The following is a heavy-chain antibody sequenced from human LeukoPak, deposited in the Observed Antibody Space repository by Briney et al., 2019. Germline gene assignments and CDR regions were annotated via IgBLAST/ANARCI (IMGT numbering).Heavy chain of an antibody. CDR1: GFTFSSYS. J-gene: IGHJ4*02. CDR3: ARSRDGYRPEFDY. V-gene: IGHV3-21*01. Sequence: GGSLRLPCAASGFTFSSYSMKWVRQAPGKGLEWVSSISSSSSYIYYADSVKGRFTISRDNAKNSLYLQMNSLRAEDTAVYYCARSRDGYRPEFDYWGQGTLVTVSS. CDR2: ISSSSSYI. D-gene: IGHD5-24*01.